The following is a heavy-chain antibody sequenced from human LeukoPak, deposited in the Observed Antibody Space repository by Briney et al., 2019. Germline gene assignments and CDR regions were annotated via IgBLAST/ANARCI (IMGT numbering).Heavy chain of an antibody. J-gene: IGHJ4*02. D-gene: IGHD2-2*01. V-gene: IGHV1-69*01. CDR1: GGTFSSYA. Sequence: SVKVSCKASGGTFSSYAISWVRQAPGQGLEWMGGIIPIFGTANYAQKFQGRVTITADESTSTAYMELSSLRSEDTAVYYCARGYCSSTSCYPITIHSHWGQGTLATVSS. CDR2: IIPIFGTA. CDR3: ARGYCSSTSCYPITIHSH.